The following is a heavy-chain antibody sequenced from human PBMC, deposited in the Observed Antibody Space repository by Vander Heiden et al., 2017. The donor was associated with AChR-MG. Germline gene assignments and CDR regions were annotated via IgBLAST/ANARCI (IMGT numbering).Heavy chain of an antibody. V-gene: IGHV3-30*02. Sequence: QVQLVESGGGVVQPGGSLRLSCAASGFTFSSYGMHWVRQAPGKGLEWVAFIRYDGSNKYYADSVKGRFTISRDNSKNTLYLQMNSLRAEDTAVYYCAKDLHRGILGGYWGQGTLVTVSS. CDR2: IRYDGSNK. D-gene: IGHD1-26*01. J-gene: IGHJ4*02. CDR1: GFTFSSYG. CDR3: AKDLHRGILGGY.